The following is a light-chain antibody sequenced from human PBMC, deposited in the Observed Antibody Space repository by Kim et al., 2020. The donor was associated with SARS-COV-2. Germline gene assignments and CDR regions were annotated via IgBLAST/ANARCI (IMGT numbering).Light chain of an antibody. CDR2: GKN. J-gene: IGLJ3*02. CDR3: NSRDSSSNHLEV. V-gene: IGLV3-19*01. CDR1: SLRSYY. Sequence: SSELTQDPAVSVALGQTVRITCQGDSLRSYYASWYQQKPGQAPVLVIYGKNNRPSGIPDRFSGSSAGNTASLTLTGAQAEDEADYYCNSRDSSSNHLEVFGGGTQLTVL.